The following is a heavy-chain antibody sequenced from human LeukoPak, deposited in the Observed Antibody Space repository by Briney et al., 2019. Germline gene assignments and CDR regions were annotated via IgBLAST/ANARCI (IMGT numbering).Heavy chain of an antibody. Sequence: GGSLRLSCAASGFTFSSYWMSWVRQAPGKGLEWVANIRQDGSEKQYVDSVKGRFTISRDNAKNSVYLQMSSLRAEDTALYYCATTTRSAPWDYWGQGTLVTVSS. CDR1: GFTFSSYW. J-gene: IGHJ4*02. CDR3: ATTTRSAPWDY. V-gene: IGHV3-7*01. CDR2: IRQDGSEK. D-gene: IGHD1-1*01.